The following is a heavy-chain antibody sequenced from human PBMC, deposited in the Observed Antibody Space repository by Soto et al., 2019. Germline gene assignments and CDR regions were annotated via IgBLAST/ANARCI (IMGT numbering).Heavy chain of an antibody. CDR2: IKGDGGST. CDR1: GFTFSGYW. Sequence: SGFTFSGYWMHGFRQVPGKGLVWVSRIKGDGGSTYYADSVKGRFTISRHNSKNTLYLQMNSLRAEDTAVYYCARGLIIDYWGQGTLVTVSS. CDR3: ARGLIIDY. D-gene: IGHD3-10*01. V-gene: IGHV3-74*01. J-gene: IGHJ4*02.